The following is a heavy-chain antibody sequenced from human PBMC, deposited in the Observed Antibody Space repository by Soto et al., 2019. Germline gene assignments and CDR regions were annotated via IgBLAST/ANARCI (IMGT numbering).Heavy chain of an antibody. Sequence: EVQLVESGGGLVKPGGSLRLSCAASGFTFSNAWMSWVRQAPGKGLEWVGRIKSKTDGGTTDYAAPVKGRFTISRDDSKNTLYLQMNSLKTEDTAVYYCTTRAGYCSSTSCYYDYWGQGTLVTVSS. D-gene: IGHD2-2*01. CDR1: GFTFSNAW. CDR3: TTRAGYCSSTSCYYDY. V-gene: IGHV3-15*01. CDR2: IKSKTDGGTT. J-gene: IGHJ4*02.